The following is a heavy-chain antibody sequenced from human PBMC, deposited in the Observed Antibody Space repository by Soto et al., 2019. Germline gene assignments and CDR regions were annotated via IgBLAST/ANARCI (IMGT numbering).Heavy chain of an antibody. D-gene: IGHD3-10*01. CDR3: ARGGNYDYGMDV. CDR1: GGSISSSSYY. V-gene: IGHV4-39*01. Sequence: ETLSLTCTVSGGSISSSSYYWGWIRQPPGKGLEWIGSIYYSGSTYYNPSLKSRVTISVDTSKSQFSLKLSSVTAADTAVYYCARGGNYDYGMDVWGQGTTVTVSS. CDR2: IYYSGST. J-gene: IGHJ6*02.